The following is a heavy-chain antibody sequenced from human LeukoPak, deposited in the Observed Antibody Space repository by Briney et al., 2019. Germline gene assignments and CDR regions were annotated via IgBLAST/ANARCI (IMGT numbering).Heavy chain of an antibody. Sequence: SETLSLACTVSGGSVNSGSHYWCWIRQPPGKGLEWIGYIYYSGSTNYNPSLKSRATMSLDTSKNQFSLNLNSVTAADTAVYYCARDPGYSGIDYWGQGTLVTVSS. CDR1: GGSVNSGSHY. J-gene: IGHJ4*02. CDR2: IYYSGST. CDR3: ARDPGYSGIDY. V-gene: IGHV4-61*01. D-gene: IGHD5-12*01.